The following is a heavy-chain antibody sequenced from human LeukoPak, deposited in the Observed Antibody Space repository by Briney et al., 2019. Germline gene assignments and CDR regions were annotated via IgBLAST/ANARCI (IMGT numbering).Heavy chain of an antibody. V-gene: IGHV1-69*05. CDR1: GGTFSSYA. CDR2: IIPIFGTA. J-gene: IGHJ5*02. D-gene: IGHD3-10*01. CDR3: ARDRLRGTLGLAGFDP. Sequence: SVKVSCKASGGTFSSYAISWVRQAPGQGLEWMGGIIPIFGTANYAQKFQGRVTITTDESTGTAYMELSSLRSEDTAVYYCARDRLRGTLGLAGFDPWGQGTLVTVSS.